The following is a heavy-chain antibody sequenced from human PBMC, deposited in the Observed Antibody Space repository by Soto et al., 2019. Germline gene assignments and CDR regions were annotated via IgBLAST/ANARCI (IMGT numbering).Heavy chain of an antibody. V-gene: IGHV3-30*18. Sequence: GGSLRLSCAASGFTFSSYGMHWVRQAPGKGLEWVAVISYDGSNKYYADSVKGRFTISRDNSKNTLYLQMNSLRAEDTAVYYCAKGHEYYDSRGYYWDYFDYWGQGTLVTVSS. D-gene: IGHD3-22*01. CDR1: GFTFSSYG. CDR3: AKGHEYYDSRGYYWDYFDY. J-gene: IGHJ4*02. CDR2: ISYDGSNK.